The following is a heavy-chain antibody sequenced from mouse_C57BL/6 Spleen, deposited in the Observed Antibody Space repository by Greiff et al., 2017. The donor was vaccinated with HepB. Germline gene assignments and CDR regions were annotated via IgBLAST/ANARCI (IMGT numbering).Heavy chain of an antibody. CDR2: IRNKANGYTT. D-gene: IGHD2-3*01. V-gene: IGHV7-3*01. CDR3: ARYAGWSHYYAMDY. CDR1: GFTFTDYY. Sequence: EVMLVESGGGLVQPGGSLSLSCAASGFTFTDYYMSWVRQPPGKALEWLGFIRNKANGYTTEYSASVKGRFTISRDNSQSILYLQMNALRAEDSATYYCARYAGWSHYYAMDYWGQGTSVTVSS. J-gene: IGHJ4*01.